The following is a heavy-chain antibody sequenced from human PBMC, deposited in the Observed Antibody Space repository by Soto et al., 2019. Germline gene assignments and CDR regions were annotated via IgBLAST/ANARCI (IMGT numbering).Heavy chain of an antibody. CDR3: ARMGSSWYNWFDP. V-gene: IGHV3-7*03. CDR1: GFTFSSYW. D-gene: IGHD6-13*01. Sequence: PGGSLRLSCAASGFTFSSYWMSWVRQAPGKGLEWVANIKQDGSEKYYVDSVKGRFTISRDNAKNSLYLQMNSLRAEDTAVYYCARMGSSWYNWFDPWGQGXLVTVYS. CDR2: IKQDGSEK. J-gene: IGHJ5*02.